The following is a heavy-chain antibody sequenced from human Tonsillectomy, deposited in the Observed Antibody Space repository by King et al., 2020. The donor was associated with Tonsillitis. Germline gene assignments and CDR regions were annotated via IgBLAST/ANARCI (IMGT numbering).Heavy chain of an antibody. V-gene: IGHV4-4*02. CDR1: GGSIRNSNW. CDR2: IYHSGST. CDR3: AREYGEYAGRYYGMDV. D-gene: IGHD4-17*01. Sequence: QLQESGPGLVKPSGTLSLTCAVSGGSIRNSNWWSWVRQLPGKGLEWIGEIYHSGSTNYNPSLKSRVTISVDKSKNQFSLTLTSVTAADTGVYFCAREYGEYAGRYYGMDVWGQGTTVTVSS. J-gene: IGHJ6*02.